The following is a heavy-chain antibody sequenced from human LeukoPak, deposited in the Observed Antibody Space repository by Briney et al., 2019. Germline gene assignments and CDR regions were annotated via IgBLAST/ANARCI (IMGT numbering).Heavy chain of an antibody. J-gene: IGHJ5*02. Sequence: PSETLSLTCTVSGGSISSYYWSWIRQPPGKGLEWIGYIYYSGSTNYNPSLKSRVTISVDTSKNQLSLKLSSVTAADTAVYYCARLYGSGSSTFDPWGQGTLVTVSS. CDR2: IYYSGST. CDR3: ARLYGSGSSTFDP. V-gene: IGHV4-59*08. D-gene: IGHD3-10*01. CDR1: GGSISSYY.